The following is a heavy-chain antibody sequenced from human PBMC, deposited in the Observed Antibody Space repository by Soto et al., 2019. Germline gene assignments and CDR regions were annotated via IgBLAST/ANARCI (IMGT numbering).Heavy chain of an antibody. CDR2: IYYSGST. CDR1: GGSISSSSYY. D-gene: IGHD1-26*01. CDR3: AREWGWELYSRNAFDI. Sequence: SETLSLTCTVSGGSISSSSYYWGWIRQPPGKGLEWIGSIYYSGSTYYNPSLKSRVTISVDTSKNQFSLKLSSVTAADTAVYYCAREWGWELYSRNAFDIWGQGTMVTVSS. V-gene: IGHV4-39*01. J-gene: IGHJ3*02.